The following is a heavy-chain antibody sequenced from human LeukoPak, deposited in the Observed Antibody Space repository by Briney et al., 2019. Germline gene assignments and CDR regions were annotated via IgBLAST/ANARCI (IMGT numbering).Heavy chain of an antibody. D-gene: IGHD2-21*01. CDR2: INSDGRSA. Sequence: GGSLRLSCAASGFNFRSYWMHWVRQAPGKGLVWISRINSDGRSASYAVSVTGRFTMSRDNAKNTLYLQMNSLRAEDTAVYYCVRDVWGDRDGFFEYWGQGTLVTVSS. CDR1: GFNFRSYW. J-gene: IGHJ4*02. V-gene: IGHV3-74*01. CDR3: VRDVWGDRDGFFEY.